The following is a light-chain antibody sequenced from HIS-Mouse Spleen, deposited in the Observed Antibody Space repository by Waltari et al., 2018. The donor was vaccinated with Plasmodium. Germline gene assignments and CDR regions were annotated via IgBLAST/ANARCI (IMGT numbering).Light chain of an antibody. CDR2: DVS. Sequence: QSALTQPASVSGSPGQSTTISCTGTSSDVGVYNYVSWNQQHPGKAPKLMIYDVSNRPSAVSNRLSGSKSGNTASLTISGLQAEDEADYYCSSYTSSSTLNYVFGTGTKVTVL. CDR3: SSYTSSSTLNYV. J-gene: IGLJ1*01. CDR1: SSDVGVYNY. V-gene: IGLV2-14*03.